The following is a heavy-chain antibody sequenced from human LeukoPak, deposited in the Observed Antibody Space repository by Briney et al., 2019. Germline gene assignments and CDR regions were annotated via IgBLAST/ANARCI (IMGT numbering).Heavy chain of an antibody. D-gene: IGHD3-22*01. V-gene: IGHV3-30*02. CDR3: ARVYYYDSSGYLNPFDY. CDR2: IRYDGSNK. CDR1: GFTFRNYC. J-gene: IGHJ4*02. Sequence: GALRLFCAGSGFTFRNYCMHLVRQAPSKGLELVAFIRYDGSNKYYADSVKGRFTISRDNSKNTLYLQMNSLRAEDTAVYYCARVYYYDSSGYLNPFDYWGQGTLVTVSS.